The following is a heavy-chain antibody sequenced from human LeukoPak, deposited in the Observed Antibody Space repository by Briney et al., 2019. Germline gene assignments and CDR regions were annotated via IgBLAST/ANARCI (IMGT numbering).Heavy chain of an antibody. CDR1: GFTFSSYS. V-gene: IGHV3-48*01. Sequence: SGGSLRLSCAASGFTFSSYSMNWVRQAPGKGLEWVSYISSSSSTIYYADSVKGRFTISRDNAKNSLYLQMNSLRAEDTAVYYCARETGMYYDFWSGYYLGDWGQGTLVTVSS. J-gene: IGHJ4*02. CDR3: ARETGMYYDFWSGYYLGD. CDR2: ISSSSSTI. D-gene: IGHD3-3*01.